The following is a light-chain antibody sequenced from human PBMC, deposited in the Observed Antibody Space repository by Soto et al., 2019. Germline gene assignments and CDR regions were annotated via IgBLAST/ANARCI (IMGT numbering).Light chain of an antibody. V-gene: IGKV3-11*01. CDR1: QSVNSN. J-gene: IGKJ1*01. Sequence: IGLTQSKDTLSLSPGERATLSCRASQSVNSNLAWYQQKPGQAPRLLIYGASTRATGIPARFSGSGSGTDFTLTISSLEPEDFAVYYCQQSHNWPRTFGQGSKVDIK. CDR3: QQSHNWPRT. CDR2: GAS.